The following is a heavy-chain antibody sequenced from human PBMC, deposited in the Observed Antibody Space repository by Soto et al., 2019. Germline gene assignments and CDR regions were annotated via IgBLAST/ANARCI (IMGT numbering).Heavy chain of an antibody. CDR2: IYYSGST. D-gene: IGHD3-22*01. Sequence: SETLSLTCTVSGGSISSGDYYWSWIRQPPGKGLEWIGYIYYSGSTYYNPSLKSRVTISVDTSKNQFSLKLSSVTAADTAVYYCARGPVVIGPPAAYDYWGQGTLVTVSS. V-gene: IGHV4-30-4*01. J-gene: IGHJ4*02. CDR1: GGSISSGDYY. CDR3: ARGPVVIGPPAAYDY.